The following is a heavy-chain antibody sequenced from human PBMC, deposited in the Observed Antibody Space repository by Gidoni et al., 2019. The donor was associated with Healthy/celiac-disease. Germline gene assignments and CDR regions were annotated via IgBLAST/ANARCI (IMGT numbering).Heavy chain of an antibody. D-gene: IGHD2-21*02. Sequence: EVQLVESGGGLVQPGGSLRLSCAAPGFTFSSYEINWVSQAPGKGLEWVSYISSSGSTIYYADSVKGRFTISRDNAKNSLYLQMNSLRAEDTAVYYCARGGGNSWGYFDYWGQGTLVTVSS. CDR3: ARGGGNSWGYFDY. J-gene: IGHJ4*02. CDR2: ISSSGSTI. V-gene: IGHV3-48*03. CDR1: GFTFSSYE.